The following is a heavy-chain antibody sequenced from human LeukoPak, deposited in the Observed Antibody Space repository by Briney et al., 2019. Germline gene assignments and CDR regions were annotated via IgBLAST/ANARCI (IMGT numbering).Heavy chain of an antibody. CDR2: VYYSGST. CDR3: ARDGSGYGGRFDY. CDR1: GGSISTYY. J-gene: IGHJ4*02. D-gene: IGHD5-12*01. V-gene: IGHV4-59*01. Sequence: PSETLSLTCTVSGGSISTYYWSWIRQPPGKGLEWIGYVYYSGSTNYNPSLKSRVTISVDTSKNQFSLKLSSMTAADTAVYYCARDGSGYGGRFDYWGRGTLVTVSS.